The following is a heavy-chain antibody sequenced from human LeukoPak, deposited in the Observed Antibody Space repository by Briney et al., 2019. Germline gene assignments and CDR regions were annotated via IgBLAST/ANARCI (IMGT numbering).Heavy chain of an antibody. CDR3: ASSRVVVPAAMNDAFYI. Sequence: PSETLSLTCTVSGGSISSYYWSWIRQPPGKGREWSGYIYYSGITKYNPPLPSRVAISLPTTKHQSSPKLRSVTAAGTAVSYCASSRVVVPAAMNDAFYISGEGRIVSPSS. J-gene: IGHJ3*02. CDR1: GGSISSYY. V-gene: IGHV4-59*01. D-gene: IGHD2-2*01. CDR2: IYYSGIT.